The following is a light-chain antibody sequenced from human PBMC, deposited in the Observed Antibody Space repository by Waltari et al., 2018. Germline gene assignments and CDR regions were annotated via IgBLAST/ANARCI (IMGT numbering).Light chain of an antibody. J-gene: IGKJ2*01. CDR3: MQGTHWPYT. CDR2: KVS. Sequence: TQPRSVSGSPGQSVTISCRSSQSLVYSAGNTYLNWFHQRPGQSPRRLISKVSNRDSGVPDRFSGSGSGTDFTLKISRVEAEDVGVYYCMQGTHWPYTFGQGTKLEIK. V-gene: IGKV2-30*01. CDR1: QSLVYSAGNTY.